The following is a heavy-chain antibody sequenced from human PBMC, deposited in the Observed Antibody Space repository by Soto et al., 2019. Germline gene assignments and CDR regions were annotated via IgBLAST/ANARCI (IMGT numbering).Heavy chain of an antibody. Sequence: GGSLRLSCAASGFTFSSYGMHWVRQAPGKGLEWVAVIWYDGSNKYYADSVKGRFTISRDNSKNTLYLQMNSLRAEDTAVYYCARNDATVTTWILDYWGQGTLVTVSS. CDR2: IWYDGSNK. CDR3: ARNDATVTTWILDY. D-gene: IGHD4-17*01. CDR1: GFTFSSYG. V-gene: IGHV3-33*01. J-gene: IGHJ4*02.